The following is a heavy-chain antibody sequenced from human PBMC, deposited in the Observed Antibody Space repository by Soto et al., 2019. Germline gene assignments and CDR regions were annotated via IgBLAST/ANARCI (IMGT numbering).Heavy chain of an antibody. CDR3: ARGEYYDSSGYAYYYYGMDV. J-gene: IGHJ6*02. D-gene: IGHD3-22*01. CDR2: IWYDGSNK. CDR1: GFTFSSYG. V-gene: IGHV3-33*01. Sequence: QVQLVESGGGVVQPGRSLRLSCAASGFTFSSYGMHWVRQAPGKGLEWVAVIWYDGSNKYYADSVKGRFTISRDNSKNTLYLQMNSLRAEDTAVYSCARGEYYDSSGYAYYYYGMDVWGQGTTVTVSS.